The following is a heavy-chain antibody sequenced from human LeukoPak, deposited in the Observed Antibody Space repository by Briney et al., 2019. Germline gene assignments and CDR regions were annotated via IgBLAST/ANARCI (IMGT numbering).Heavy chain of an antibody. CDR2: ISSSSSTI. CDR3: AREGSISLFDY. Sequence: GGSLRLSCAASGFTFSSYAMSWVRQAPGKGLEWVSYISSSSSTIYYADSVKGRFTISRDNAKNSLYLQMNSLRAEDTAVYYCAREGSISLFDYWGQGTLVTVSS. J-gene: IGHJ4*02. V-gene: IGHV3-48*04. CDR1: GFTFSSYA. D-gene: IGHD2-21*01.